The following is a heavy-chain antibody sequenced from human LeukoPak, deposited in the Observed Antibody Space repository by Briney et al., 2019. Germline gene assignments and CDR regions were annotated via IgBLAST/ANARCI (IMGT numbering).Heavy chain of an antibody. V-gene: IGHV3-21*01. CDR1: GFTFSSYS. J-gene: IGHJ4*02. CDR3: AREGMGLTYCGGDCPSSDY. CDR2: ISSSSSYI. D-gene: IGHD2-21*02. Sequence: GGSLRLSCAASGFTFSSYSMNWVRQAPGKGLEWVSSISSSSSYIYYADSVKGRFTISRDNAKNSLYLQMNSLRTEDTAVYYCAREGMGLTYCGGDCPSSDYWGQGTLVTVSS.